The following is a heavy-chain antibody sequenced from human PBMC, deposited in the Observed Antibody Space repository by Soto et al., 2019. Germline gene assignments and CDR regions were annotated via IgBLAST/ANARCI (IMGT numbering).Heavy chain of an antibody. D-gene: IGHD1-26*01. J-gene: IGHJ4*02. CDR2: IKPDGSDK. V-gene: IGHV3-7*03. CDR1: GFSFSTYW. Sequence: EVQLVESGGGLVQPGGSLRLSCAASGFSFSTYWMSWVRQAPGKGLEWVATIKPDGSDKYYVDSVKGRFTISRDNAKKSLLLPKNSLAAEDPAVYYCARGGWETPIWGQGTLVTVSS. CDR3: ARGGWETPI.